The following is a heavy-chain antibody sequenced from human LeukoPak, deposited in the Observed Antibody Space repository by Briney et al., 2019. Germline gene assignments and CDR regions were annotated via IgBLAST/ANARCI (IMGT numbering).Heavy chain of an antibody. J-gene: IGHJ4*02. CDR3: ATGGGFYYGH. V-gene: IGHV3-33*01. CDR2: AQGDGRLQ. Sequence: GTSLRLSGAASGFSFSTYGMHWVRQAPGKGLERVAAAQGDGRLQYYADSVKGRFTISKDITKSTLYVQMNSLRAEDTAVYYCATGGGFYYGHWGQGTLVTVSS. CDR1: GFSFSTYG. D-gene: IGHD3-22*01.